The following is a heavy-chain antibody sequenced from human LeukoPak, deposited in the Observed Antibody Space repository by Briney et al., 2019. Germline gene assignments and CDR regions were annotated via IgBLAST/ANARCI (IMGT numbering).Heavy chain of an antibody. V-gene: IGHV7-4-1*02. J-gene: IGHJ5*02. CDR1: GYTFTNYA. CDR3: ARESVAADQGGYNWFDP. Sequence: ASVKVSCKASGYTFTNYAMNWVRQAPGQGLEWMGWINTNTGNPTYAQGFTGRFVFSLDTSVSTAYLQINSLKAEDTAVYYCARESVAADQGGYNWFDPWGQGTLVTVSS. D-gene: IGHD6-19*01. CDR2: INTNTGNP.